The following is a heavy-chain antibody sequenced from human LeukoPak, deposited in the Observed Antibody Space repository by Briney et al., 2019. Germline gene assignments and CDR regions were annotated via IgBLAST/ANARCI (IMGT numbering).Heavy chain of an antibody. CDR3: AGAGRAARRHNWFDP. Sequence: SETLSLTCTVSGGSISSGSYYWSWIRQPAGKGLEWIGRIYASGSTNYNPSLKSRVTMSVDTSKNQFSLKLSSVTASDPAVYDCAGAGRAARRHNWFDPWGQGTLVTVAA. J-gene: IGHJ5*02. CDR2: IYASGST. D-gene: IGHD6-25*01. V-gene: IGHV4-61*02. CDR1: GGSISSGSYY.